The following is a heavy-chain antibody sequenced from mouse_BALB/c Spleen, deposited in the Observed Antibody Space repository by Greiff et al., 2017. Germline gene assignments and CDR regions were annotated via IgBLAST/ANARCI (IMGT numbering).Heavy chain of an antibody. D-gene: IGHD1-1*01. CDR1: GYTFTSYT. J-gene: IGHJ4*01. Sequence: QVQLQQSGAELARPGASVKMSCKASGYTFTSYTMHWVKQRPGQGLEWIGYINPSSGYTNYNQKFNDKATLTADKSSSTAYMQLSSLTSEDSAVYYCARRYYGSSYYYAMDYWGQGTSVTVSS. CDR2: INPSSGYT. CDR3: ARRYYGSSYYYAMDY. V-gene: IGHV1-4*01.